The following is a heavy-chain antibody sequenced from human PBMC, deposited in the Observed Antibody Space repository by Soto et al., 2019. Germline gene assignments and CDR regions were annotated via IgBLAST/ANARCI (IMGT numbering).Heavy chain of an antibody. J-gene: IGHJ6*02. CDR3: ARAYSGQLPRRADYYYAMDV. Sequence: WSSLRLSCAASGFAFSNYYMHTLRQATGKGLDWVSTMDAPGDPCYPASVKGRFTVSRDNGQKSLFLQMNSLRVGDTAVYYCARAYSGQLPRRADYYYAMDVWGRGTTVTVSS. CDR1: GFAFSNYY. CDR2: MDAPGDP. V-gene: IGHV3-13*05. D-gene: IGHD2-2*01.